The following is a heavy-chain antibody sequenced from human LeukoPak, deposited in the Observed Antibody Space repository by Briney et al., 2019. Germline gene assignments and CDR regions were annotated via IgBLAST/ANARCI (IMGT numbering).Heavy chain of an antibody. CDR1: GGSFSGYY. D-gene: IGHD2-15*01. V-gene: IGHV4-59*01. CDR2: IYYSGST. J-gene: IGHJ3*02. CDR3: ARGGNYCSGGSCYTLAFDI. Sequence: PSETLSLTCAVYGGSFSGYYWSWIRQPPGKGLEWIGYIYYSGSTNYNPSLKSRVTISVDTSKNQFSLKLSSVTAADTAVYYCARGGNYCSGGSCYTLAFDIWGQGTMVTVSS.